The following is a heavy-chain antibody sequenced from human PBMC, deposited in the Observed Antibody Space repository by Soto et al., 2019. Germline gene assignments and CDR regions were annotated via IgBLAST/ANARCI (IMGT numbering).Heavy chain of an antibody. CDR1: DGYSSSYY. Sequence: LELRSVTRTVADGYSSSYYWSRIRKPPGKGLEWIGYIYYSGSTKYNPSLKSRVTISVDTSKNQFSLKLRSVTAADTAVYYCGTTYYYGSGSFSLGPWGQGTLVTVSS. V-gene: IGHV4-59*08. D-gene: IGHD3-10*01. J-gene: IGHJ5*02. CDR3: GTTYYYGSGSFSLGP. CDR2: IYYSGST.